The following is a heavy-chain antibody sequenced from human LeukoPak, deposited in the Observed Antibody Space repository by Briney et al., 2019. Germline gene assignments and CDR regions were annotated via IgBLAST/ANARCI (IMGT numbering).Heavy chain of an antibody. V-gene: IGHV4-59*11. CDR2: IYYRGST. CDR3: ARHGGRAAAGWGDNWFDP. CDR1: GGSLSSLY. J-gene: IGHJ5*02. Sequence: SETLSLTCTVSGGSLSSLYWSWLRQSPGKGLEWIGNIYYRGSTNYNPSLKSRVTISVDTSKNQFSLKMSSVTAADTAVDYCARHGGRAAAGWGDNWFDPWGQGTLVTVSS. D-gene: IGHD6-13*01.